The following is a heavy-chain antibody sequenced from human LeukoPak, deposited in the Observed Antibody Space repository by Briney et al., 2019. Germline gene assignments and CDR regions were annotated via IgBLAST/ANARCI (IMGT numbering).Heavy chain of an antibody. D-gene: IGHD5-18*01. CDR1: GFTFSSYE. V-gene: IGHV3-48*03. CDR3: ARSRYRPIFDY. J-gene: IGHJ4*02. Sequence: TGGCLRLPCAASGFTFSSYEMNWVRQAPGKGLEWVSYISSSGSNIYYADSVKGRFTISRDNAKNSLYLKMNSLRAEDTAVYYCARSRYRPIFDYWGQGTLVTVSS. CDR2: ISSSGSNI.